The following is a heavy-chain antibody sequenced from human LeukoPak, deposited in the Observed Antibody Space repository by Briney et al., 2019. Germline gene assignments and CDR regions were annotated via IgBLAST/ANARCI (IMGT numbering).Heavy chain of an antibody. CDR3: APEGPVSGV. CDR2: IHSGGT. J-gene: IGHJ4*02. V-gene: IGHV3-66*01. CDR1: GFTVSTNY. D-gene: IGHD3-3*01. Sequence: GGSLSLSCAASGFTVSTNYMSWVRQAPGKGLEWVSFIHSGGTYYADSVKGRFTISRDNSKNMVYLQMNNLRAEDTAVYYCAPEGPVSGVRGQGTLVTVSS.